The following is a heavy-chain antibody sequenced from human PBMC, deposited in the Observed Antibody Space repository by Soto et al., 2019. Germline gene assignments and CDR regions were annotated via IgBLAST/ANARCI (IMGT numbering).Heavy chain of an antibody. Sequence: SETLSLTCTVSGGSISSGGYYWSRIRQHPGKGLEWIGYIYYSGSTYYNPSLKSRVTISVDTSKNQFSLKLSSVTAADTAVYYCARARQYYDSEFDPWGQGTLVTVSS. CDR2: IYYSGST. J-gene: IGHJ5*02. V-gene: IGHV4-31*03. CDR1: GGSISSGGYY. CDR3: ARARQYYDSEFDP. D-gene: IGHD3-22*01.